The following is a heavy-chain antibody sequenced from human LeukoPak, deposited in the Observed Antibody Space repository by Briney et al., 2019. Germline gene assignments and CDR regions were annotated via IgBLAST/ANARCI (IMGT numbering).Heavy chain of an antibody. CDR1: GFTVSSNY. Sequence: PGGSLRLSCAASGFTVSSNYMTWVRQAPGQGLEWVSSIYTSGTTYFADSVKGRFTISRDNSKNTLYLQMNSLRVDDTAVYYWARDRPIDYWGQGTLVTVSS. V-gene: IGHV3-66*01. CDR3: ARDRPIDY. CDR2: IYTSGTT. J-gene: IGHJ4*02.